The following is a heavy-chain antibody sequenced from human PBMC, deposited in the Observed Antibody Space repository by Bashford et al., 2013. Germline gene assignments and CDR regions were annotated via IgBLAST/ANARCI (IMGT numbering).Heavy chain of an antibody. J-gene: IGHJ4*02. CDR2: ISSNSRYI. D-gene: IGHD3-3*01. Sequence: VRQAPGKGLEWIASISSNSRYIYYSDSLKGRVTISRDNARNSQYLQMNSLGGADTAVYFCARAYGNYDSLRFDSWGQGTLVTVSS. V-gene: IGHV3-21*01. CDR3: ARAYGNYDSLRFDS.